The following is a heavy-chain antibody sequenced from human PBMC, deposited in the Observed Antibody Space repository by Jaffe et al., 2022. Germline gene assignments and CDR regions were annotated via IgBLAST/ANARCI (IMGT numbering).Heavy chain of an antibody. Sequence: QVRLVQYGPGVKKPGASMKISCRAFEASRYTFTANFLHWVRQAPGQGPQWLGRINPNSGATDLAPNFQGRLTLTRDTSINTAYMQLMSLTSDDTAVYYCATEKGGDYGAFDIWGQGTKVTVSA. V-gene: IGHV1-2*06. CDR1: RYTFTANF. J-gene: IGHJ3*02. CDR3: ATEKGGDYGAFDI. CDR2: INPNSGAT. D-gene: IGHD4-17*01.